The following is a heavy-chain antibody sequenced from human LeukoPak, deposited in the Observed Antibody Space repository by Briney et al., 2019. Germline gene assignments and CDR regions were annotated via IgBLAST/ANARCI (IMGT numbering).Heavy chain of an antibody. CDR3: ARDQGGITIFGVVISEYYYYYGMDV. CDR2: ISSSSSTI. J-gene: IGHJ6*02. Sequence: GGSLRLSCAASGFTFSSYSMNWVRQAPGKGLEWVSYISSSSSTIYCADSVKGRFTISRDNAKNSLYLQMNSLRDEDTAVYYCARDQGGITIFGVVISEYYYYYGMDVWGQGTTVTVSS. CDR1: GFTFSSYS. V-gene: IGHV3-48*02. D-gene: IGHD3-3*01.